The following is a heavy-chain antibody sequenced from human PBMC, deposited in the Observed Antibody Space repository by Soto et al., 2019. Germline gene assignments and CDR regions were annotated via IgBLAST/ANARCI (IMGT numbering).Heavy chain of an antibody. D-gene: IGHD2-8*01. Sequence: TLSLTCAVYGGPFSGYYRSWIRQHPGKGLEWIGYIYYSGSTYYNPSLKSRVTISVDTSKNQFSLKLSSVTAADTAVYYCARSYCTNGVCYQFDYWGQGTLVTVSS. CDR1: GGPFSGYY. V-gene: IGHV4-31*11. J-gene: IGHJ4*02. CDR3: ARSYCTNGVCYQFDY. CDR2: IYYSGST.